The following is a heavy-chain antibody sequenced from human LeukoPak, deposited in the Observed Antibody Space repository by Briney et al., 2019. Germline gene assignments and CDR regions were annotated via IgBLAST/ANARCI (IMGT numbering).Heavy chain of an antibody. V-gene: IGHV4-59*12. D-gene: IGHD3-10*01. Sequence: SETLSLTCTVSGGSISSYYWSWIRQPPGKGLEWIGYIYYSGSTNYNPSLKSRVTMSVDTSKNQFSLKLSSVTAEDTAVYYCARFRFGNYYGMDVWGQGTTVTVSS. CDR3: ARFRFGNYYGMDV. CDR1: GGSISSYY. CDR2: IYYSGST. J-gene: IGHJ6*02.